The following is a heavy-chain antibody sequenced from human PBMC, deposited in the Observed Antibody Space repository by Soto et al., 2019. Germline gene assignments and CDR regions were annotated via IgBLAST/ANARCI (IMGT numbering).Heavy chain of an antibody. CDR3: AREEDSSGYWGSYFDY. D-gene: IGHD3-22*01. CDR1: GFTFSSYW. V-gene: IGHV3-7*01. CDR2: IKQDGSEK. Sequence: GGSLRLSCAASGFTFSSYWMSWVRQAPGKGLEWVANIKQDGSEKYYVDSVKGRFTISRDNAKNSLYLQMNSLRAEDTSVYYCAREEDSSGYWGSYFDYWGQGTLVTVSS. J-gene: IGHJ4*02.